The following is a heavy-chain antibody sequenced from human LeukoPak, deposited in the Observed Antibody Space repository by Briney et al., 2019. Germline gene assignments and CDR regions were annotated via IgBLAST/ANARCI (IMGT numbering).Heavy chain of an antibody. CDR1: SGSISRFY. Sequence: SETLSLTCTVSSGSISRFYWSWLRQPPGKGLEWIGYVYYSGNTNYNPSLKSRVTISVDTSKMQFSLKLSSVTAADTAVYYCARDQLYFDSSGYYRTDAFDIWGQGTMVTVSS. CDR2: VYYSGNT. D-gene: IGHD3-22*01. V-gene: IGHV4-59*01. J-gene: IGHJ3*02. CDR3: ARDQLYFDSSGYYRTDAFDI.